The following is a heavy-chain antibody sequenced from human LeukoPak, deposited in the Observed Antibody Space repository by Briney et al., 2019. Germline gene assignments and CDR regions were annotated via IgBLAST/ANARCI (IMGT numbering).Heavy chain of an antibody. CDR1: GGTFSSYA. CDR3: ARDKAAAGEGYYYGVDV. D-gene: IGHD6-13*01. V-gene: IGHV1-69*04. J-gene: IGHJ6*02. Sequence: ASVKVSCKASGGTFSSYAISWARQAPGQGLEWMGRIIPILGIANYAQKFQGRVTITADKSTSTAYMELSSLRSEDTAVYYCARDKAAAGEGYYYGVDVWGQGTTVTVSS. CDR2: IIPILGIA.